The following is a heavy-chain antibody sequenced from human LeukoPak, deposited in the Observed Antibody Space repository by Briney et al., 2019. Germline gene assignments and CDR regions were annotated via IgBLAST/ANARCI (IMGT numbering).Heavy chain of an antibody. CDR1: GGSISSGDYY. V-gene: IGHV4-61*08. CDR2: IYYTGST. CDR3: AREVVTAASTFDV. D-gene: IGHD2-21*02. J-gene: IGHJ3*01. Sequence: SQTLSLTCTVSGGSISSGDYYWSWIRQPPGKGLEWIGYIYYTGSTSYNPSLKSRVTISVDTSQSQFSLNLSSVTAADTAVYYCAREVVTAASTFDVWGQGTMVTVSS.